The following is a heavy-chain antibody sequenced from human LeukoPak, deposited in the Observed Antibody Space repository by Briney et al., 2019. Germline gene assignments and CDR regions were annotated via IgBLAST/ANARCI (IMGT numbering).Heavy chain of an antibody. CDR2: ISHDGSHK. D-gene: IGHD4-23*01. V-gene: IGHV3-30*04. CDR1: GFTFSSFS. Sequence: GGSLRLSCVASGFTFSSFSMHWVRQAPGNGLEWVAVISHDGSHKSYADSVRGRFTISRDNSKNTLSLQMNTLRPEDTALFYCARDPNRLADYGGDYFDHWGQGTLVTFSS. J-gene: IGHJ4*02. CDR3: ARDPNRLADYGGDYFDH.